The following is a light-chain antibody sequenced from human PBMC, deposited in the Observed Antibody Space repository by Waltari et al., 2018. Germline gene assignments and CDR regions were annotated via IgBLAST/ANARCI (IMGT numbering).Light chain of an antibody. Sequence: EIVLTQSPGTLPSSPGETATLPCRASQSIGRYLAWYQQKPDQAPRILIYGASSRATGIPGRFSGSGSGTGFSLTISRPEPEDFAVYYCQNHERLPATFGQGTKVEIK. CDR1: QSIGRY. CDR2: GAS. V-gene: IGKV3-20*01. J-gene: IGKJ1*01. CDR3: QNHERLPAT.